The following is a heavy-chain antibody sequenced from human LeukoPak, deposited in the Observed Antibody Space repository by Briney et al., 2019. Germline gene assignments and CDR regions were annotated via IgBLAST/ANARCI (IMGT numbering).Heavy chain of an antibody. CDR1: GFTFNNHA. J-gene: IGHJ5*02. CDR2: ISGDGSTE. D-gene: IGHD6-19*01. V-gene: IGHV3-23*01. Sequence: GGSLRLSCAASGFTFNNHAMNWVRQTPGKALQWVSTISGDGSTEYYADSVKGRFTISRDNSKSTVYMQMKNLRVEDTGIYYCTRDSPGHSIGWGWFDPWGQGTPVTVSS. CDR3: TRDSPGHSIGWGWFDP.